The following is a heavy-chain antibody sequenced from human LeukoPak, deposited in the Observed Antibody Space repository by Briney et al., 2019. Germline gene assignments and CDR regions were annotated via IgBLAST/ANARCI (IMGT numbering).Heavy chain of an antibody. J-gene: IGHJ3*02. CDR2: INPNSGVT. CDR1: GYTFTAYF. Sequence: ASVKVSCKASGYTFTAYFMHWVRQAPGQGLECMGWINPNSGVTNFAQKFQGRVTMTRDTSISTAYMELRSLRSDDTAVYYCARTDYDILTGPMTFDIWGQGTMVTVSS. CDR3: ARTDYDILTGPMTFDI. D-gene: IGHD3-9*01. V-gene: IGHV1-2*02.